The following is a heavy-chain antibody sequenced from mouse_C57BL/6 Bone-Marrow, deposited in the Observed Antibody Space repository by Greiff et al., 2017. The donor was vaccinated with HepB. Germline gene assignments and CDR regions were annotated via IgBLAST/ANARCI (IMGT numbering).Heavy chain of an antibody. J-gene: IGHJ4*01. CDR3: ARDAGYYGSSYGYYAMDY. Sequence: EVHLVESGGGLVQSGRSLRLSCATSGFTFSDFYMEWVRQAPGKGLEWIAASRNKANDYTTEYSASVKGRFIVSRDTSQSILYLQMNALRAEDTAIYYCARDAGYYGSSYGYYAMDYWGQGTSVTVSS. CDR1: GFTFSDFY. D-gene: IGHD1-1*01. V-gene: IGHV7-1*01. CDR2: SRNKANDYTT.